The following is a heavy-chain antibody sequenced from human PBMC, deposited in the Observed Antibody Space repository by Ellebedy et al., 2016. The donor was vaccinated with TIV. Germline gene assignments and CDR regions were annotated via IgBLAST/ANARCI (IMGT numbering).Heavy chain of an antibody. V-gene: IGHV4-31*03. CDR1: GGSISSGDHY. Sequence: SETLSLTXTVSGGSISSGDHYWSWIRQHPGRGLEWIGYVYYSGNTFYNPSLSSRVTISVDTSKNQFSLKLSSVTAADTAVYYCARDQALYYYDSGYRSYGMDVWGQGTTVIVSS. CDR2: VYYSGNT. D-gene: IGHD3-22*01. J-gene: IGHJ6*02. CDR3: ARDQALYYYDSGYRSYGMDV.